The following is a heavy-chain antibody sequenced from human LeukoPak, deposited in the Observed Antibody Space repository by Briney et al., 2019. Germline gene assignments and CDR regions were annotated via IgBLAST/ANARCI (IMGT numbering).Heavy chain of an antibody. J-gene: IGHJ3*02. V-gene: IGHV3-66*02. CDR1: GFAVSVYY. CDR2: IHSDYTT. CDR3: ARVRHGAFGI. Sequence: QSGGSLRLSCAASGFAVSVYYMTWVRQAPGKGLEWVSIIHSDYTTYYADSVKGRFTISKDTSKNTLYLQMSSLRGDDTAVYYCARVRHGAFGIWGQGTMVTVSS.